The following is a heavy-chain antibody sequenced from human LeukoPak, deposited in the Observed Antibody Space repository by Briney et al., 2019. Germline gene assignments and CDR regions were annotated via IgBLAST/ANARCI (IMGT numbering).Heavy chain of an antibody. J-gene: IGHJ2*01. CDR1: GGSISGYY. CDR2: MYCTGSA. V-gene: IGHV4-59*01. CDR3: TRSLAQLGAWYFDL. Sequence: SETLSLTCTVSGGSISGYYWSWIRQPPGKGLEWIGYMYCTGSANYNPSLRSRVTISVDTSKNQFSLKLSSVTAADTAVYYCTRSLAQLGAWYFDLWGRGTLVTVSS. D-gene: IGHD7-27*01.